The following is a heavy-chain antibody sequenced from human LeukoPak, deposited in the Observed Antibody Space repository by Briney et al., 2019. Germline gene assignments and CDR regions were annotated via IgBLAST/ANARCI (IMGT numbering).Heavy chain of an antibody. D-gene: IGHD3-16*01. CDR1: GGSISSYY. CDR3: ARGLGRWDFDY. CDR2: IYFTGST. Sequence: SETLSLTCTVSGGSISSYYWSWIRQSPGKGLEWIGYIYFTGSTNYSPSLKSRVTMSVDRSKNQFSLNLRSVTAADTAVYFCARGLGRWDFDYWGQGTRVTVSS. V-gene: IGHV4-59*01. J-gene: IGHJ4*02.